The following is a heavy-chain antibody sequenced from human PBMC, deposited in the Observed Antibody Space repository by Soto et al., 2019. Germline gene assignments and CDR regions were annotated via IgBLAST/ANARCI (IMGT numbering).Heavy chain of an antibody. V-gene: IGHV3-23*01. D-gene: IGHD2-8*01. Sequence: GCLLRSGSASGFTFRNNVLSGVRQAAGKGLDWVSGITGSGRDTYYADSVKGRFTTSRDNSKNMVFLQMNSLRAEDTALYYSAKNGLDNSPSAIDSWGPGTLVTVSS. J-gene: IGHJ4*02. CDR3: AKNGLDNSPSAIDS. CDR2: ITGSGRDT. CDR1: GFTFRNNV.